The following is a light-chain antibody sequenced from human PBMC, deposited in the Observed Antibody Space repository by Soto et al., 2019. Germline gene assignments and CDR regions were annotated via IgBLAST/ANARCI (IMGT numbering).Light chain of an antibody. J-gene: IGKJ1*01. V-gene: IGKV1-8*01. CDR1: QGISSY. Sequence: AIRMTQSPSSFSASTGDRVTITCRASQGISSYLAWYQQQPGKAPNLLIYATSTLQSGVPSRFSGSASGTDFTLTISNLQSEDFATYYCQQYYSYPQTFGQGTKVEIK. CDR2: ATS. CDR3: QQYYSYPQT.